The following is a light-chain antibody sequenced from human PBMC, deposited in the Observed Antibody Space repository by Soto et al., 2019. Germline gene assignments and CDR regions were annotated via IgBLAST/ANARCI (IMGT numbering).Light chain of an antibody. CDR1: SSDVGRYNS. J-gene: IGLJ1*01. V-gene: IGLV2-8*01. Sequence: QSVLTQPPSASGSPGQSVTISCTGTSSDVGRYNSVSWYQQHPGKAPKVMIYEVSKRPSGVPDRFSGSKSGNTASLTVSGLQAEDEADYYCSSYAGSNNYVFGTETNLTVL. CDR2: EVS. CDR3: SSYAGSNNYV.